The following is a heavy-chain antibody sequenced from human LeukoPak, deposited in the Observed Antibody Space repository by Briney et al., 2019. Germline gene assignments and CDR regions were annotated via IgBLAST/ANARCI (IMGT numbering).Heavy chain of an antibody. CDR3: AKGHSLGGTTGRFDY. Sequence: GGSLRLSCAASGFTFSSYGMHWVRQAPGRGLEWVAFIRYDGSNKYYADSVKGRFAISRDNSKNTLYLQMNSLRAEDTAVYYCAKGHSLGGTTGRFDYWGQGTLVTVSS. D-gene: IGHD1-1*01. J-gene: IGHJ4*02. V-gene: IGHV3-30*02. CDR1: GFTFSSYG. CDR2: IRYDGSNK.